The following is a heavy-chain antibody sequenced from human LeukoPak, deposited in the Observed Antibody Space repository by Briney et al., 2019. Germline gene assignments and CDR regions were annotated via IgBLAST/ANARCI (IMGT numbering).Heavy chain of an antibody. CDR3: AKSLAVANYDAFDI. D-gene: IGHD6-19*01. J-gene: IGHJ3*02. Sequence: PGKSLRLSCAASGFTFSSYVMHWVRQAPGKGLEWVAVISYDGSNKYYADSVKGRFTISRDNSKNSLYLQMNSLRAEDTAVYYCAKSLAVANYDAFDIWGQGTMVTVSS. CDR2: ISYDGSNK. V-gene: IGHV3-30-3*02. CDR1: GFTFSSYV.